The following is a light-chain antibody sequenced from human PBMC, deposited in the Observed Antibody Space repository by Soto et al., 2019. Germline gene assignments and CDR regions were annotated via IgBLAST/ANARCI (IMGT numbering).Light chain of an antibody. V-gene: IGKV3-20*01. CDR3: QQYDNWPIT. J-gene: IGKJ5*01. CDR1: QGVSSSY. Sequence: EIVLTQTPGTLSLSPGERATLSCRASQGVSSSYLAWYQQKPGQAPRLLIYGASSRATGIPDRFSGSGSGTDFTLTISSLQSDDFAVYFCQQYDNWPITFGQGTRLEIK. CDR2: GAS.